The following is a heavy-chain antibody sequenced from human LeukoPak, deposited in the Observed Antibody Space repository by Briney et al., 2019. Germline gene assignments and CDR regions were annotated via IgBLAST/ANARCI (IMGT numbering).Heavy chain of an antibody. CDR1: GFTFSSYA. J-gene: IGHJ6*02. CDR2: ISYDGSNK. V-gene: IGHV3-30*04. Sequence: GGSLRLSCAASGFTFSSYAMHWVRQAPGKGLEWVAVISYDGSNKYYADSVKGRFTISRDNSKNTLCLQMNSLRAEDTAVYYCARDLGIHYYYGMDVWGQGTTVTVSS. CDR3: ARDLGIHYYYGMDV. D-gene: IGHD7-27*01.